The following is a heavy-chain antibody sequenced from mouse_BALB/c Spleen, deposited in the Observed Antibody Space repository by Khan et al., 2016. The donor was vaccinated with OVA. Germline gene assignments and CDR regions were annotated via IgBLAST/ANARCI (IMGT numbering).Heavy chain of an antibody. V-gene: IGHV3-2*02. CDR1: GYSIPSGYA. D-gene: IGHD1-1*01. CDR2: ISYSGGS. CDR3: AIGNYYGYYFDY. Sequence: VQLQQSGPGLVKPSQSLSLTCTVTGYSIPSGYAWNWIRQFPGNKLEWMGYISYSGGSSYNLSLKSRIPITRDTPKQQFFLPLNSVNTEDTTTYYCAIGNYYGYYFDYWGQGTTRTVST. J-gene: IGHJ2*01.